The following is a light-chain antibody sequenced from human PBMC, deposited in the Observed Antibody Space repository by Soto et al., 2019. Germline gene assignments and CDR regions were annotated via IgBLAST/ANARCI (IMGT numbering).Light chain of an antibody. CDR3: QPYNSYSEA. Sequence: DIQMTQSPSTLSGSVGDRVTITCRASQTISSWLAWYQQKPGKAPKLLIYKASTLKSGVPSRFSGSGSWTEFTLTISSLQPDDFATYYCQPYNSYSEAFGQWTK. J-gene: IGKJ1*01. V-gene: IGKV1-5*03. CDR1: QTISSW. CDR2: KAS.